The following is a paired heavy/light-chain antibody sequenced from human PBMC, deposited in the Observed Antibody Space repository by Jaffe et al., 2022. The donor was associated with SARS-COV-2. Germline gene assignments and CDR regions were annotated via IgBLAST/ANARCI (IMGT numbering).Heavy chain of an antibody. D-gene: IGHD3-16*02. CDR3: ARDSTFYYDYVWGSYRYHYYFDY. J-gene: IGHJ4*02. CDR1: GFTFSSYS. CDR2: ISSSSSYI. Sequence: EVQLVESGGGLVKPGGSLRLSCAASGFTFSSYSMNWVRQAPGKGLEWVSSISSSSSYIYYADSVKGRFTISRDNAKNSLYLQMNSLRAEDTAVYYCARDSTFYYDYVWGSYRYHYYFDYWGQGTLVTVSS. V-gene: IGHV3-21*01.
Light chain of an antibody. CDR1: SSDVGGYNY. CDR2: DVS. CDR3: CSYAGSYPWV. Sequence: QSALTQPRSVSGSPGQSVTISCTGTSSDVGGYNYVSWYQQHPGKAPKLMIYDVSKRPSGVPDRFSGSKSGNTASLTISGLQAEDEADYYCCSYAGSYPWVFGGGTKLTVL. V-gene: IGLV2-11*01. J-gene: IGLJ2*01.